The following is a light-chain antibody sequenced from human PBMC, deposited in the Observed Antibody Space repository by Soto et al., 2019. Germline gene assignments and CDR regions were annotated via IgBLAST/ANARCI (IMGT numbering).Light chain of an antibody. V-gene: IGLV2-14*01. CDR3: SSYSISTAYL. CDR2: EVS. J-gene: IGLJ1*01. Sequence: QSAPTQPASVSGSPGQSITISCTGTSSDVGVYDYVSWYQLHPGKAPKLMVFEVSNRPSGVSYRFSGSKSGNTASLTISGLQAEDEADYFCSSYSISTAYLFGTGTKVTVL. CDR1: SSDVGVYDY.